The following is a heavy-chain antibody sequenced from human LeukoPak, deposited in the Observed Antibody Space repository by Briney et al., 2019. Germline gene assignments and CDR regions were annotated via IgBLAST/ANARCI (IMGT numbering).Heavy chain of an antibody. CDR1: GGSISSGGYY. V-gene: IGHV4-31*03. J-gene: IGHJ6*03. D-gene: IGHD2-2*03. Sequence: SETLSLTCTVSGGSISSGGYYWSWIRQHPGKGLEWIGYIYYSGSTYYNPSLKSRVTISVDTSKNQFSLKLSSVTAADTAVYYCARGRPMGIVVVPASYYYMDVWGKGTTVTVSS. CDR3: ARGRPMGIVVVPASYYYMDV. CDR2: IYYSGST.